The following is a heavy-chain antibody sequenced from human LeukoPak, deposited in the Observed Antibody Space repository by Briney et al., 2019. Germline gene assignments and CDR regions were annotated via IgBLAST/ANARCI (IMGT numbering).Heavy chain of an antibody. CDR3: ARTLSGYDSSGYYSALFDY. CDR2: IYTSGST. Sequence: SETLSLTCTVSGGSISSYYWSWIRQPAGKGLEWIGRIYTSGSTNYNPSLKSRVTISVDTSKNQFSLKLSSVTAADTAVYYCARTLSGYDSSGYYSALFDYWGQGTLVTVSS. D-gene: IGHD3-22*01. CDR1: GGSISSYY. V-gene: IGHV4-4*07. J-gene: IGHJ4*02.